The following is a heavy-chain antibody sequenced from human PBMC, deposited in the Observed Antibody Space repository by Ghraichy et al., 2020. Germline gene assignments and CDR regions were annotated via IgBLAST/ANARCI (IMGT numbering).Heavy chain of an antibody. V-gene: IGHV3-33*01. D-gene: IGHD3-3*01. CDR3: ARDFDEVTIFGVVIIPGGRGGMDV. Sequence: GGSLRLSCAASGFTFSSYGMHWVRQAPGKGLEWVAVIWYDGSNKYYADSVKGRFTISRDNSKNTLYLQMNSLRAEDTAVYYCARDFDEVTIFGVVIIPGGRGGMDVWGQGTTVTVSS. CDR2: IWYDGSNK. J-gene: IGHJ6*02. CDR1: GFTFSSYG.